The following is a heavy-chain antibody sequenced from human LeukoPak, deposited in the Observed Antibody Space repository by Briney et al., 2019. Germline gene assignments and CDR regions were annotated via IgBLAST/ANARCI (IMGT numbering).Heavy chain of an antibody. Sequence: SETLSLTCAVYGGSFSGYYWSWIRQPPGKGLEWIGEINRSGSTNYNPSLERGVTISVDTSKNKFSLKLSSVTAADTAVYYCARVPCRGAYDYWGQGTLVTVSS. V-gene: IGHV4-34*01. CDR3: ARVPCRGAYDY. J-gene: IGHJ4*02. CDR1: GGSFSGYY. D-gene: IGHD3-10*01. CDR2: INRSGST.